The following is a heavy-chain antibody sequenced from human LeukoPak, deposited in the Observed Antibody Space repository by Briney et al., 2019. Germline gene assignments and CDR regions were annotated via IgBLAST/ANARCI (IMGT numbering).Heavy chain of an antibody. J-gene: IGHJ4*02. CDR2: INHSGST. CDR3: AGVRYRDGYQE. V-gene: IGHV4-34*01. D-gene: IGHD5-24*01. Sequence: SETLSFTCAVYGGSFSGYYWSWIRQPPGKGLEWIGEINHSGSTNYNPSLKSRVTISVDTSKNQFSLKLGSVTAADTAVYYCAGVRYRDGYQEWGQGTLVTVSS. CDR1: GGSFSGYY.